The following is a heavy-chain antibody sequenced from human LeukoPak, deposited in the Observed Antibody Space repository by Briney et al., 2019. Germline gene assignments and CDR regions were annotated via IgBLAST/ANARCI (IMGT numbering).Heavy chain of an antibody. CDR3: ARDGSSQSPYASFDP. CDR2: ICYSGST. J-gene: IGHJ5*02. V-gene: IGHV4-59*01. CDR1: GGSISSYY. Sequence: SETLSLTCTVSGGSISSYYWSWIRQPPGKGLEWIGYICYSGSTNYNPSLKSRVTISVDTSKNQFSLKLSSVTAADTVVYYCARDGSSQSPYASFDPWGQGTLVTVSS. D-gene: IGHD2-2*01.